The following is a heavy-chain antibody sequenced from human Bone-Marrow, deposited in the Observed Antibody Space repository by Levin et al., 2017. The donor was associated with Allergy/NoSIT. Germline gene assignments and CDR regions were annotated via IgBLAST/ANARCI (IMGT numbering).Heavy chain of an antibody. V-gene: IGHV3-21*01. Sequence: PGGSLRLSCAASGFTFSSYGMHWVRQAPGKGLEWVSSISSSSSYIYYADSVKGRFTISRDNAKNSLYLQMNSLRAEDTAVYYCARDLVGAAAGTYWFDPWGQGTLVTVSS. CDR3: ARDLVGAAAGTYWFDP. CDR2: ISSSSSYI. J-gene: IGHJ5*02. D-gene: IGHD6-13*01. CDR1: GFTFSSYG.